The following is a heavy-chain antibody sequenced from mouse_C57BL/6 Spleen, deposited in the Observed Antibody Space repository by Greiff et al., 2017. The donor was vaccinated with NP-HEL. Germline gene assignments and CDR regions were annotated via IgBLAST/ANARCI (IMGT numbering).Heavy chain of an antibody. CDR1: GYTFTSYW. Sequence: VQLQQPGAELVKPGASVKLSCKASGYTFTSYWMQWVKQRPGQGLEWIGEIDPSDSYTNYNQKFKGKATLTVDTSSSTVYMQLSSLTSEDSAVYYCARSMITTRGYYAMDYWGQGTSVTVSS. CDR3: ARSMITTRGYYAMDY. D-gene: IGHD2-4*01. CDR2: IDPSDSYT. J-gene: IGHJ4*01. V-gene: IGHV1-50*01.